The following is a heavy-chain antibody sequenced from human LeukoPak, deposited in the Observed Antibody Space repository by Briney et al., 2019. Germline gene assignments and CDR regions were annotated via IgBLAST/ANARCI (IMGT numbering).Heavy chain of an antibody. Sequence: GASVKVSCKASGGTFSSYAFSWVRQAPGQGLEWMGGIIPILGIANYAQKFQGRVTTTADKSTSTAYMELSSLRSEDTAVYYCASEIVGATQAGIPLYYYGMDVWGQGTTVTVSS. J-gene: IGHJ6*02. CDR2: IIPILGIA. D-gene: IGHD1-26*01. CDR1: GGTFSSYA. V-gene: IGHV1-69*04. CDR3: ASEIVGATQAGIPLYYYGMDV.